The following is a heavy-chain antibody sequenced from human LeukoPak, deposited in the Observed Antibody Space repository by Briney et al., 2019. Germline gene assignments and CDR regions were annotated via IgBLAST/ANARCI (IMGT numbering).Heavy chain of an antibody. CDR2: IYYSGST. Sequence: SETLSLTCTVSGGSISSSSYYWGWIRQTPGKGLEWIGSIYYSGSTYYNPSLKSRVTISVDTSKNQFSLKLSSVTAADTAVYYCARLSGPYSSSSLVGPWGQGTLVTVSS. J-gene: IGHJ5*02. CDR1: GGSISSSSYY. CDR3: ARLSGPYSSSSLVGP. D-gene: IGHD6-6*01. V-gene: IGHV4-39*01.